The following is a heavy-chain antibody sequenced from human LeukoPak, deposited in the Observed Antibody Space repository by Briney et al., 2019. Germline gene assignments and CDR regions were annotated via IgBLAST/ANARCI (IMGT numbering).Heavy chain of an antibody. CDR1: GGSISSGGYY. CDR2: IYYSGST. V-gene: IGHV4-31*03. J-gene: IGHJ3*02. Sequence: PSETLSLTCTVSGGSISSGGYYWSWIRQHPGKGLEWIGYIYYSGSTYYNPSLKSRVTISVDTSKNQFSLKLSSVTAADTAVYYCARDQNNAFDIWGQGTMVTVSS. CDR3: ARDQNNAFDI.